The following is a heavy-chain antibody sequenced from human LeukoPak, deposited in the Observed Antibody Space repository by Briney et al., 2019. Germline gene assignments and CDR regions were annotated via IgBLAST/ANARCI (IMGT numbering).Heavy chain of an antibody. Sequence: ASVKVSCKASGYTFTSYGISWVRQAPGQGLEWMGWISAYNGNTNYAQKLQGRVTMTTDTSTSTAYMELRSLRSDDTAAYYCAEYYYDSSGYYYDYWGQGTLVTVSS. D-gene: IGHD3-22*01. V-gene: IGHV1-18*01. J-gene: IGHJ4*02. CDR2: ISAYNGNT. CDR3: AEYYYDSSGYYYDY. CDR1: GYTFTSYG.